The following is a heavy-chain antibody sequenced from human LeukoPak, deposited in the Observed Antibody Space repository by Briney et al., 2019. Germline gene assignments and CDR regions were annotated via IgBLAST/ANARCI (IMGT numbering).Heavy chain of an antibody. J-gene: IGHJ4*02. D-gene: IGHD5-24*01. CDR1: GFTFSSYG. CDR2: ISYDGSNK. Sequence: GGSLRLSCAASGFTFSSYGMHWVRQAPGKGLEWVAVISYDGSNKYYADSVKGRFTISRDNSKNTLYLQMNSLRAEDTAVYYCARDGGVEMATTLWGDHFDYWGQGTLVTVSS. CDR3: ARDGGVEMATTLWGDHFDY. V-gene: IGHV3-30*03.